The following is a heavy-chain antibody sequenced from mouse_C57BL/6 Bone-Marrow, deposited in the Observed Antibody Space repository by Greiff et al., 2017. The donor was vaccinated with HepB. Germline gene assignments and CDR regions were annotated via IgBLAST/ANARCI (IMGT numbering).Heavy chain of an antibody. D-gene: IGHD1-1*01. J-gene: IGHJ2*01. V-gene: IGHV5-4*01. CDR1: GFTFSSYA. Sequence: EVQVVESGGGLVKPGGSLKLSCAASGFTFSSYAMSWVRQTPEKRLEWVATISDGGSYTYYPDNVKGRFTISRDNAKNNLYLQMSHLKSEDTAMYYFARDAEYDGSSSYYFDYWGKGTTLTVSS. CDR3: ARDAEYDGSSSYYFDY. CDR2: ISDGGSYT.